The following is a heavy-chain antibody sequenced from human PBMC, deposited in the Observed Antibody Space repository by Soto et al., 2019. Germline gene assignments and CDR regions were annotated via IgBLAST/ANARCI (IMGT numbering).Heavy chain of an antibody. D-gene: IGHD6-6*01. Sequence: QVQLVESGGGVVQPGRSLRLSCAASGYTFSSYAMHWVRQAPGKGLEWVAVISYDGSNKYYADSVKGRFTISRDNSKNTLYLQMNSLRAEDTAVYYCARHSAARLGTHYYYYYGMDVWGQGTTVTVSS. CDR2: ISYDGSNK. V-gene: IGHV3-30-3*01. CDR1: GYTFSSYA. CDR3: ARHSAARLGTHYYYYYGMDV. J-gene: IGHJ6*02.